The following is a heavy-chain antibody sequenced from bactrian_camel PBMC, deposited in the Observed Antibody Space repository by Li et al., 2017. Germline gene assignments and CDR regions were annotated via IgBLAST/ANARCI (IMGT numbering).Heavy chain of an antibody. CDR1: GFTFSSSD. Sequence: HVQLVESGGGLVQPGGSLRLSCTASGFTFSSSDMSWGRQTPGKGVEWVATLHIDGSTTYYLGSLAGRFTISRDNAKNTLYLQMNSLKPEDTAAYYCAAGRAPYSDYAPDVMDYWGKGTQVTVS. J-gene: IGHJ7*01. CDR2: LHIDGSTT. V-gene: IGHV3-2*01. D-gene: IGHD4*01.